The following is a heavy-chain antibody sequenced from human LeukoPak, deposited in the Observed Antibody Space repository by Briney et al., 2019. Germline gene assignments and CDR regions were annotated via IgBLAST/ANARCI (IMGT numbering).Heavy chain of an antibody. CDR2: INHSGST. CDR1: GFTFSSYA. Sequence: GSLRLSCAASGFTFSSYAMSWVRQPPGKGLEWIGEINHSGSTNYNSSLKSRVTISVDTSKNQFSLKLSSVTAADTAVYYCARDHSSGWKNWFDPWGQGTLVTVSS. CDR3: ARDHSSGWKNWFDP. V-gene: IGHV4-34*01. D-gene: IGHD6-19*01. J-gene: IGHJ5*02.